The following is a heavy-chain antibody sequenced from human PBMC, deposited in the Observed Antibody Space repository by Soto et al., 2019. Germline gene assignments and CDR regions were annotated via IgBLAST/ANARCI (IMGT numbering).Heavy chain of an antibody. CDR3: ARVRRYCTNGVCYTQGYYYYYYGMDV. CDR1: GYTFTGYY. D-gene: IGHD2-8*01. CDR2: TNPNSGGT. Sequence: GASVKVSCKASGYTFTGYYMHWVRQAPGQGLEWMGWTNPNSGGTNYAQKFQGRVTMTRDTSISTAYMELSRLRSDDTAVYYCARVRRYCTNGVCYTQGYYYYYYGMDVWGQGTTVTVSS. V-gene: IGHV1-2*02. J-gene: IGHJ6*02.